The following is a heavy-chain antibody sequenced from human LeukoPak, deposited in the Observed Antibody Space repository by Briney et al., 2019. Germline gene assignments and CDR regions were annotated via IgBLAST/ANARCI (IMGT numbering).Heavy chain of an antibody. V-gene: IGHV4-59*12. CDR1: GGSISSYY. J-gene: IGHJ4*02. Sequence: SETLSLTCTVSGGSISSYYWSWIRQPPGKGLEWIGYIYYSGSTNYNPSLKSRVTISVDTSKNQFSLKLSSVTAADTAVYYCARKGRGGPRLTFDYWGQGTLVTVSS. D-gene: IGHD3-16*01. CDR2: IYYSGST. CDR3: ARKGRGGPRLTFDY.